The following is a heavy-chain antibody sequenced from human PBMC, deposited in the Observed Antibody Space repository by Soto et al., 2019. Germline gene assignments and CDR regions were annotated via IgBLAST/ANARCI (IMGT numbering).Heavy chain of an antibody. Sequence: QVQLQESGPRLVKPSGTLSLTCAVSGASISSTNWWTWVRQPPGKGLEWIGEIYHTGSTKYNPSLKSRFPNSLDQFHNPFLLDLGSVAAGDNALVYCAAPPPPIVVGVLSIPSWGQGTLVTVSS. D-gene: IGHD2-15*01. J-gene: IGHJ4*02. CDR2: IYHTGST. CDR1: GASISSTNW. CDR3: AAPPPPIVVGVLSIPS. V-gene: IGHV4-4*02.